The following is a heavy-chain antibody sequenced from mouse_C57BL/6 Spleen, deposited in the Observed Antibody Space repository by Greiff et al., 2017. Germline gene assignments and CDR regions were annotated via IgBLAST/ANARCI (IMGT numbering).Heavy chain of an antibody. V-gene: IGHV5-17*01. CDR2: ISSGSSTI. CDR1: GFTFSDYG. D-gene: IGHD1-1*01. J-gene: IGHJ3*01. CDR3: ARRITTVVEGFAY. Sequence: EVQWVESGGGLVKPGGSLKLSCAASGFTFSDYGMHWVRQAPEKGLEWVAYISSGSSTIYYADTVKGRFTISRDNAKNTLFLQMTSLRSEDTAMYYCARRITTVVEGFAYWGQGTLVTVSA.